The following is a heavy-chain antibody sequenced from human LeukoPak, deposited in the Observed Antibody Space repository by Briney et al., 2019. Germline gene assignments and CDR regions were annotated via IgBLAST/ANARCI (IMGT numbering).Heavy chain of an antibody. Sequence: GGSLRLSCAASGFTFSSYAMHWVRQAPGKGLEWVAVISYDGSNKYYADSVKGRFTISRDNSKNTLYLQMNSLRAEDTAVYYRARDSYYDSSGYYLVYWGQGTLVTVSS. CDR2: ISYDGSNK. CDR1: GFTFSSYA. CDR3: ARDSYYDSSGYYLVY. V-gene: IGHV3-30-3*01. J-gene: IGHJ4*02. D-gene: IGHD3-22*01.